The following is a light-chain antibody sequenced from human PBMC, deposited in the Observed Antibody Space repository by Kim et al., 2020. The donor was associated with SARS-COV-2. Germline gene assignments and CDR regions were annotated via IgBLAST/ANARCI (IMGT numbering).Light chain of an antibody. CDR1: QRVTYD. V-gene: IGKV1-16*01. J-gene: IGKJ4*01. Sequence: ASVGDRVAISCRAGQRVTYDLGWFQQQPGKSPKSLIYAASRLQGGVPSRFSGSGSGTEFTLAISTLQPEDFRTYYCKHYSDYPLTFGGGTKVDIK. CDR3: KHYSDYPLT. CDR2: AAS.